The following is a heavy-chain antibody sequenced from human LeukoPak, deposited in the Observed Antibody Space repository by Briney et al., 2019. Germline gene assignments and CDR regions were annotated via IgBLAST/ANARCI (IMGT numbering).Heavy chain of an antibody. CDR2: INSDGSST. J-gene: IGHJ4*02. V-gene: IGHV3-74*01. CDR3: ARAPADGGWLRFE. D-gene: IGHD5-12*01. Sequence: GGSLRLSCVASGFTLSSYWMHWVRQAPGKGLVWVSHINSDGSSTSYADSVKGRFTISRDNAKNTLYLQMNSLRAEDTAVYYCARAPADGGWLRFEWGQGTLVTVSS. CDR1: GFTLSSYW.